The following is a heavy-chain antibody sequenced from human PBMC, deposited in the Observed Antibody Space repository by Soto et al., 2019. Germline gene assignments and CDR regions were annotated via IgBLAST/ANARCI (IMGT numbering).Heavy chain of an antibody. CDR2: INHSGST. Sequence: SETLSLTCAVYGGSFSGYYWSWIRQPPGKGLEWIGEINHSGSTNYNPSLKSRVTISVDTSKNQFSLKLSSVTAADTAVYYCATTMTHYYYYMDVWGKGTTVTVSS. CDR1: GGSFSGYY. D-gene: IGHD2-2*01. J-gene: IGHJ6*03. V-gene: IGHV4-34*01. CDR3: ATTMTHYYYYMDV.